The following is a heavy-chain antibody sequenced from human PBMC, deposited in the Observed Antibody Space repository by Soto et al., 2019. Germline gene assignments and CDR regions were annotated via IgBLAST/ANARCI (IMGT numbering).Heavy chain of an antibody. J-gene: IGHJ3*02. Sequence: SETLSLTCTFSVGSISGGGYYWSWFRKHPGKGLEWIGYIYYSGSTYYNPSLKSRVTISVDTSKNPFSLKLSSVTAADTAVYYCARVSYYYDSSGYYPNAFDIWGQGTMVTVSS. V-gene: IGHV4-31*03. D-gene: IGHD3-22*01. CDR2: IYYSGST. CDR3: ARVSYYYDSSGYYPNAFDI. CDR1: VGSISGGGYY.